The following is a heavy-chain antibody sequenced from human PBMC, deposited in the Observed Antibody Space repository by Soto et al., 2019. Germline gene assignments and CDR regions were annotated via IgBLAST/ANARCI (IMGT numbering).Heavy chain of an antibody. D-gene: IGHD2-15*01. V-gene: IGHV3-23*01. Sequence: EVRLLESGGGLVQPGESLRLSCAASGFTFSNYAMAWVRQAPGKGLEWLSAISDSATDTYYAGSVKGRFTISRDNSMNTLYLQMNSLSADDTAVYYCAKEEVGAADYWGQGTLVTVSS. CDR1: GFTFSNYA. CDR3: AKEEVGAADY. J-gene: IGHJ4*02. CDR2: ISDSATDT.